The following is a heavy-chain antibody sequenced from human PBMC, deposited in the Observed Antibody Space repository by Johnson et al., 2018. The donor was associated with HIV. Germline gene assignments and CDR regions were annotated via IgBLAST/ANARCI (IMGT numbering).Heavy chain of an antibody. V-gene: IGHV3-30*19. D-gene: IGHD2-15*01. CDR1: DFTFSSYD. CDR2: ISYDGSNK. Sequence: QVQLVESGGGVVQPGGSLRLSCAASDFTFSSYDMHWVRQAPGKGLEWVAVISYDGSNKYYADSVKGRFTMSRDNAKKSLYLQMNSLRAEDTAVYYCARDRSRQLLLTSDAFDIWGQGTMVTVSS. CDR3: ARDRSRQLLLTSDAFDI. J-gene: IGHJ3*02.